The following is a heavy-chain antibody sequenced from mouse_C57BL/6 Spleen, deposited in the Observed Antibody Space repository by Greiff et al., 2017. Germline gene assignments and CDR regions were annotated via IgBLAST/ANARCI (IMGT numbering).Heavy chain of an antibody. J-gene: IGHJ3*01. CDR1: GYTFTSYW. CDR2: INPSNGGT. CDR3: ARKGNWDWFAY. D-gene: IGHD4-1*01. Sequence: QVHVKQPGTELVKPGASVKLSCKASGYTFTSYWMHWVKQRPGQGLEWIGNINPSNGGTNYNEKFKSKATLTVDKSSSTAYMQLSSLTSEDSAVYYCARKGNWDWFAYWGQGTLVTVSA. V-gene: IGHV1-53*01.